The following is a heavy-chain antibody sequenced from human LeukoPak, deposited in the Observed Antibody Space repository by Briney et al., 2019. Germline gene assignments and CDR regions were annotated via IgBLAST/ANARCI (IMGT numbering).Heavy chain of an antibody. V-gene: IGHV3-48*03. J-gene: IGHJ4*02. CDR2: ISRSSGSTF. Sequence: PGGSLRLSCAASGFTFSNYDMNWVRQAPGKGLEWVSYISRSSGSTFYYADSVKGRITISRDNAKYSLYLLMNSMRAEDTAVYYCGRDSSGWYYFDYWGQGILVTVSS. CDR1: GFTFSNYD. D-gene: IGHD6-19*01. CDR3: GRDSSGWYYFDY.